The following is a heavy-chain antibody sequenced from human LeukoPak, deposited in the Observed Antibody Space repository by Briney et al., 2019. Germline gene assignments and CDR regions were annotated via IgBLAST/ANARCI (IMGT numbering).Heavy chain of an antibody. CDR3: ARVSGVVRGYGMDV. V-gene: IGHV3-13*04. D-gene: IGHD3-10*01. CDR2: IGTAGDT. CDR1: GFTFSSYD. Sequence: PGGSLRLSCAASGFTFSSYDMHWVRQATGKGLEWVSAIGTAGDTYYPGSVKGRFTISREKAKNSLYLQMNSLRAGDTAVYYCARVSGVVRGYGMDVWGQGTTVTVSS. J-gene: IGHJ6*02.